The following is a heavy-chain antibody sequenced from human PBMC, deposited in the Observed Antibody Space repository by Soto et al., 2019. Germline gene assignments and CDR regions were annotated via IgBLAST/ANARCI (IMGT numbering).Heavy chain of an antibody. D-gene: IGHD3-3*01. CDR3: AREYYDFWSGAFDI. Sequence: SETLSLTCTVSGYSISSGYYWGWIRQPPGKGLEWIGSIYHSGSTYYNPSLKSRVTISVDTSKNHFSLKLSSVTAADTAVYYCAREYYDFWSGAFDIWGQGTMVTVSS. CDR2: IYHSGST. J-gene: IGHJ3*02. CDR1: GYSISSGYY. V-gene: IGHV4-38-2*02.